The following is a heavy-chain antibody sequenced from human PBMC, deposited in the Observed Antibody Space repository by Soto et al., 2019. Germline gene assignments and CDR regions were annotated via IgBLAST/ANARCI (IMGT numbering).Heavy chain of an antibody. Sequence: ASVKVSCKASGYTFTSYDINWVRQATGQGLEWMGWMNPNSGNTGYAQKFQGRATMTRNTSISTAYMELSSLRSEDTAVYYCARGSGLLDAFDIWGQGTMVTVSS. V-gene: IGHV1-8*01. D-gene: IGHD6-25*01. J-gene: IGHJ3*02. CDR3: ARGSGLLDAFDI. CDR1: GYTFTSYD. CDR2: MNPNSGNT.